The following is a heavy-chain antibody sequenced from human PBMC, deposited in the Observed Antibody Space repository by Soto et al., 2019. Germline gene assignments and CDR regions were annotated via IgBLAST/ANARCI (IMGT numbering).Heavy chain of an antibody. Sequence: QVQLVQSGAEVKKPGTSVKVSCTASGYTFSSHGISWVRQAPGQGLQWIGWVSGDNGNTNYAQSLQGRVTMTTDTSTNTGYMELRSLRSDDTAGYYCARDLGYWRSGTCQREWFDPWCPGTLVIVSS. J-gene: IGHJ5*02. CDR2: VSGDNGNT. CDR3: ARDLGYWRSGTCQREWFDP. D-gene: IGHD1-26*01. CDR1: GYTFSSHG. V-gene: IGHV1-18*01.